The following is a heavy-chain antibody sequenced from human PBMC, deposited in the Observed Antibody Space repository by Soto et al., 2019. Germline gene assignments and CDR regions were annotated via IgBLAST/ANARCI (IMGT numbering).Heavy chain of an antibody. CDR2: IYYSGST. V-gene: IGHV4-59*01. D-gene: IGHD1-26*01. Sequence: AETLSLTCTVSGGSIIIYYWSWIRQPPGKGLEWIGYIYYSGSTNYNPSLKSRVTISVDTSKNQFSLKLSSVTAADTAVYYCARVNSVGALGFFDYWGQGTLVTAPQ. CDR3: ARVNSVGALGFFDY. J-gene: IGHJ4*02. CDR1: GGSIIIYY.